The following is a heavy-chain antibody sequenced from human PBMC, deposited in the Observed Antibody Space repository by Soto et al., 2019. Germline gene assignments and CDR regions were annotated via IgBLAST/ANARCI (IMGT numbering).Heavy chain of an antibody. V-gene: IGHV1-18*04. J-gene: IGHJ4*02. D-gene: IGHD3-10*01. CDR1: CYKFMPYG. CDR2: ISPWKGNT. CDR3: ARDLDPSGSYYTDY. Sequence: SVKVSFKASCYKFMPYGVNWVRQAPGQGLEWMGWISPWKGNTNYAQSFQGRVTMTTDTSTSTAYMELRSLTSDDTAVYYCARDLDPSGSYYTDYWGPGTLVTVSS.